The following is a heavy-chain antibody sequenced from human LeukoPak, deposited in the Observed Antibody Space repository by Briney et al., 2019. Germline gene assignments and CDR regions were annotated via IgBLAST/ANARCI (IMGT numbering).Heavy chain of an antibody. D-gene: IGHD2-2*01. J-gene: IGHJ5*02. CDR1: GYTFTSYG. CDR3: AREYCSSTSCPINWFDP. V-gene: IGHV1-69*05. CDR2: IIPIFGTA. Sequence: GASVKVSCKASGYTFTSYGISWVRQAPGQGLEWMGGIIPIFGTANYAQKFQGRVTITTDESTSTAYMELSSLRSEDTAVYYCAREYCSSTSCPINWFDPWGQGTLVTVSS.